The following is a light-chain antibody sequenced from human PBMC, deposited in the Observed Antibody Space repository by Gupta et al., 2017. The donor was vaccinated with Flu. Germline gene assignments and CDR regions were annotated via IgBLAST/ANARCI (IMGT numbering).Light chain of an antibody. Sequence: GDRVTITCRSSRGISNFLAWYQQKPGKVPRLLIYDASTWQSGVPSRFSGSGSGTVFTLTISSLQPEDVATYYCQKYDRAPWTFGQGTRVEIK. CDR2: DAS. CDR3: QKYDRAPWT. CDR1: RGISNF. V-gene: IGKV1-27*01. J-gene: IGKJ1*01.